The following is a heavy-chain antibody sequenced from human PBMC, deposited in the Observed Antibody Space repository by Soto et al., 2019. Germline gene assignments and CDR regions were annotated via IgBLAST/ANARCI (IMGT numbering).Heavy chain of an antibody. CDR1: GVTFSSYA. V-gene: IGHV1-69*13. D-gene: IGHD1-26*01. CDR3: ARSSGSYNDWFDP. J-gene: IGHJ5*02. CDR2: IIPIFGTA. Sequence: GASVKVSCKASGVTFSSYAISWVRQAPGQGLEWMGGIIPIFGTANYAQKFQGRVTITADESTSTAYMELSSLRSEDTAVYYCARSSGSYNDWFDPWGQGTLVTVSS.